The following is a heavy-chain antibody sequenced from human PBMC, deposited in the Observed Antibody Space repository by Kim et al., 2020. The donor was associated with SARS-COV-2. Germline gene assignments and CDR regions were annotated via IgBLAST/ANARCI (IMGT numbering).Heavy chain of an antibody. J-gene: IGHJ4*02. V-gene: IGHV3-74*01. Sequence: GGSTSYADSVKGRFTISRDNAKNTLYLQMNSLRAEDTAVYYCANALRFAYWGQGTLVTVSS. CDR2: GGST. CDR3: ANALRFAY.